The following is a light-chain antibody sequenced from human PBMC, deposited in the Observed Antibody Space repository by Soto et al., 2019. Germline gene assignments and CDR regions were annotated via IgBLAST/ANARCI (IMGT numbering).Light chain of an antibody. J-gene: IGKJ1*01. V-gene: IGKV1-5*01. CDR1: QSISSW. CDR2: DVS. CDR3: QQYTNYPWT. Sequence: DIQMTQSPPTLSASVGDRVTITCRASQSISSWLAWYQQRPGKALNFLIYDVSSLESGVPSRFSGSGSGTEFTLTISILQPDDFATYYCQQYTNYPWTFGQGTKVDIK.